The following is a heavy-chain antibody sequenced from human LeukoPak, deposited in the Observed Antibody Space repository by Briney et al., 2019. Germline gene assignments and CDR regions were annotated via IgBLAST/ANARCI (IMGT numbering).Heavy chain of an antibody. J-gene: IGHJ5*02. CDR3: ARDEVAATNWFDP. D-gene: IGHD2-15*01. CDR2: ISAYNGNT. V-gene: IGHV1-18*04. Sequence: ASVKVSCKTSGYTFTNYYIHWVRQAPGQGLEWMGWISAYNGNTNYAQKLQGRVTMTTDTSTSTAYMELRSLRSDDTAVYYCARDEVAATNWFDPWGQGTLVTVSS. CDR1: GYTFTNYY.